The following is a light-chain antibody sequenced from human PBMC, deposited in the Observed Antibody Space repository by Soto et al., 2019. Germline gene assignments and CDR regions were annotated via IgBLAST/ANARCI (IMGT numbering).Light chain of an antibody. V-gene: IGKV3-11*01. J-gene: IGKJ4*01. CDR1: QSVSSD. Sequence: EVVLTQSPATLSLSPGERVTLSCRASQSVSSDLAWYQQKPGQAPRLLIYDASDRATGVPARFSGSGSGTDFTLTISSLEPEDFSVYYCQQRRNWPLTFGGGTKVEIK. CDR2: DAS. CDR3: QQRRNWPLT.